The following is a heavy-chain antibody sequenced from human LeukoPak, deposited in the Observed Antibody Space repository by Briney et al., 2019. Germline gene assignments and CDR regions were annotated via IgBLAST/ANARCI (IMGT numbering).Heavy chain of an antibody. CDR1: GFTFTTYW. Sequence: GGSLRLSCAASGFTFTTYWMHWVRQAPGKGLVWVSHINSDGSITSYADSVKGRFTISRDNAKNTLYLQMNSLKTEDTAVYYCTTEAWLQDWGQGTLVTVSS. V-gene: IGHV3-74*01. D-gene: IGHD3-10*01. CDR2: INSDGSIT. CDR3: TTEAWLQD. J-gene: IGHJ4*02.